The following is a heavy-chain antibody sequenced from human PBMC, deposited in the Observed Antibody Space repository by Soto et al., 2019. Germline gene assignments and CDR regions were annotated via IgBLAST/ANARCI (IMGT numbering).Heavy chain of an antibody. CDR3: AKDGYSGYDSLRYYYYGMDV. CDR2: ISGSGGST. D-gene: IGHD5-12*01. J-gene: IGHJ6*02. CDR1: GFTFSSYA. Sequence: PGGSLRLSCAASGFTFSSYAMSWVRQAPGKGLEWVSAISGSGGSTYYADSVKGRFTISRDNSKNTLYLQMNSLRAEDTAVYYCAKDGYSGYDSLRYYYYGMDVWGQGTTVTVSS. V-gene: IGHV3-23*01.